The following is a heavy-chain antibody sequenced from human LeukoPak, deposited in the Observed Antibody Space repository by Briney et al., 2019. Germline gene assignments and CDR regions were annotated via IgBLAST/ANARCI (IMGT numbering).Heavy chain of an antibody. CDR3: AVSGRGRFDP. CDR2: SSGSGGST. J-gene: IGHJ5*02. V-gene: IGHV3-23*01. Sequence: GGSLRLSCAASGFTFSSYAMSWVRKAPGKGRVWVSASSGSGGSTYHADSVKGRFIISRDNSKNTLYLQMNSLRAEDTAVYYCAVSGRGRFDPWGQGTLVTVSS. CDR1: GFTFSSYA. D-gene: IGHD5/OR15-5a*01.